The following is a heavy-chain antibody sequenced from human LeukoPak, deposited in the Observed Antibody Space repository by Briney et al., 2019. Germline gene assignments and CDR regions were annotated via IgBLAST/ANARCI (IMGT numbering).Heavy chain of an antibody. J-gene: IGHJ4*02. CDR1: GFTFDDYA. CDR3: AKDIEAAASWYYFDY. CDR2: ISWNSGSI. Sequence: GGSLRLSCAASGFTFDDYAMHLVRQAPGKGLEWVSGISWNSGSIGYADSVKGRFTISRDNAKNSLYLQMNSLRAEDTALYYCAKDIEAAASWYYFDYWGQGTLVTVSS. V-gene: IGHV3-9*01. D-gene: IGHD6-13*01.